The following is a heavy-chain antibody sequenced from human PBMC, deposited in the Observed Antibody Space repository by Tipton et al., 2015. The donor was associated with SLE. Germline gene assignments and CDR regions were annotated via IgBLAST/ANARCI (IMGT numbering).Heavy chain of an antibody. V-gene: IGHV4-39*07. CDR2: IYYSGST. Sequence: TLSLTCTVSGGSISSSSYYWGWIRQPPGKGLEWIGSIYYSGSTYYNTSLKSRVTISVDTSKNQFSLKLSSVTAADTAVYYCARDEGGGYCSGGSCYSAFKYFQHWGQGTLVTVSS. J-gene: IGHJ1*01. CDR3: ARDEGGGYCSGGSCYSAFKYFQH. D-gene: IGHD2-15*01. CDR1: GGSISSSSYY.